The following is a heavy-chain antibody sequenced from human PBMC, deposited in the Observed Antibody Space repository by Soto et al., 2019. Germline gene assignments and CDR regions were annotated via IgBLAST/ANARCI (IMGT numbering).Heavy chain of an antibody. V-gene: IGHV4-30-2*01. CDR3: ARGLIPLRGTYNWFDP. CDR1: GGSISSGGYS. D-gene: IGHD1-26*01. Sequence: SETLSLTCAVSGGSISSGGYSWSWIRQPPGKGLEWIGYIYHSGSTYYNPSLKSRVTISVDRSKNQFSLKLSSVTAADTAVYYCARGLIPLRGTYNWFDPWGQGTLVTVSS. CDR2: IYHSGST. J-gene: IGHJ5*02.